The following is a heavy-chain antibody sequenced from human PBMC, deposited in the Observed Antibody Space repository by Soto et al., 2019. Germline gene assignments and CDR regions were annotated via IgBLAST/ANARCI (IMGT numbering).Heavy chain of an antibody. CDR3: ARGGRDYYDSSAYFDY. CDR2: IYYSGTT. J-gene: IGHJ4*02. V-gene: IGHV4-59*02. Sequence: TSETLSLTCTVSGDSVNSYYWSWIRLPPGRRLEWIGYIYYSGTTNYNPSLQSRVTLSIDTSKNQFSLKLNSVTAADAALYYCARGGRDYYDSSAYFDYWGQGILVTVSS. D-gene: IGHD3-22*01. CDR1: GDSVNSYY.